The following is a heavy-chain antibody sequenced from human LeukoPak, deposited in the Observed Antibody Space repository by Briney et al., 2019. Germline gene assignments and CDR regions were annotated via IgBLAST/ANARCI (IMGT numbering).Heavy chain of an antibody. CDR3: AREAYCGGPSCFAVSYMDV. D-gene: IGHD2-21*01. J-gene: IGHJ6*03. CDR2: IKQDGSEM. CDR1: GFTFTEYW. Sequence: SGGSLRLSCEASGFTFTEYWMTWVRQAPGQRLERVANIKQDGSEMYYLDSVEGRFTISRDNAKNSVYLQMNSLGVEDTAVYFCAREAYCGGPSCFAVSYMDVWGEGTTVTVSS. V-gene: IGHV3-7*01.